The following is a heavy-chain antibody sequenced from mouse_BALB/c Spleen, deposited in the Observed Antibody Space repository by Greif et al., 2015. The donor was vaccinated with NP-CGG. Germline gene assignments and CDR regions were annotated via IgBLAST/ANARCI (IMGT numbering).Heavy chain of an antibody. CDR1: GFNIKEKF. Sequence: VQLQQSGAELVKPGASVKLSCTASGFNIKEKFMHWVKERPEQGLVWIGRIVPANGNTKYDPKFQGKATITADTSSNTAYLQLSSLTSEDTAVYYCASYVYGYYFDYWGRGTTLTVSS. CDR2: IVPANGNT. J-gene: IGHJ2*01. CDR3: ASYVYGYYFDY. D-gene: IGHD2-2*01. V-gene: IGHV14-3*02.